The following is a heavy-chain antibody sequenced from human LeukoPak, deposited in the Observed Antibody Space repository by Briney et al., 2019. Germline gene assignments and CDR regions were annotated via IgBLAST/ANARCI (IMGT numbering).Heavy chain of an antibody. J-gene: IGHJ4*02. V-gene: IGHV4-39*01. D-gene: IGHD3-3*01. CDR3: ASLNFWSGRAFDY. CDR2: IYYSGST. Sequence: SETLSLTCTVSGGSISSSSYYWGWLRQPPGKGLEWIGSIYYSGSTYYNPSLKSRVTISVDTSKNQFSLKLSSVTAADTAVYYCASLNFWSGRAFDYWGQGTLVTVSS. CDR1: GGSISSSSYY.